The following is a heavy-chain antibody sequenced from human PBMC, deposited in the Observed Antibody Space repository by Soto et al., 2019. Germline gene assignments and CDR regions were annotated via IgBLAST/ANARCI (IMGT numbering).Heavy chain of an antibody. Sequence: XGSLRLSCAASGFTFSSYSMSWVRQAPGKGLEWVSAISGSGGSTYYADSVKGRFTISRDNSKNTLYLQMNSLRAEDTAVYYCAKYTVGLREPNWFDPCGQGTLVTVSS. CDR3: AKYTVGLREPNWFDP. CDR1: GFTFSSYS. J-gene: IGHJ5*02. CDR2: ISGSGGST. V-gene: IGHV3-23*01. D-gene: IGHD4-17*01.